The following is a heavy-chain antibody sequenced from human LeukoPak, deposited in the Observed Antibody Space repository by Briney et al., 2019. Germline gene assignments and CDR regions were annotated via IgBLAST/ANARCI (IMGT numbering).Heavy chain of an antibody. J-gene: IGHJ4*02. V-gene: IGHV4-31*03. D-gene: IGHD3-10*01. Sequence: SETLSLTCTVSGDSISSGGYYWSWIRQHPGKGLEWIGYIYHNGDTYYNPSLESRVTISVDTSKNQFSLKLTSLTAADTAIYYCARDYYGSGSYRYYFDYCGQGTLVAVSS. CDR2: IYHNGDT. CDR3: ARDYYGSGSYRYYFDY. CDR1: GDSISSGGYY.